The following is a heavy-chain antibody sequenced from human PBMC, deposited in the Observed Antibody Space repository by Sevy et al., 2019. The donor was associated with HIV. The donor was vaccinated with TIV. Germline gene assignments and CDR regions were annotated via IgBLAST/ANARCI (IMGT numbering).Heavy chain of an antibody. CDR1: GLTVSSSD. Sequence: GGSLRLSCAASGLTVSSSDMSWVRQAPGKGLECVSVIYSGVRTYYADSVKGRFTISRDNSKDTLYLQMNSLKADDTAVYYCARDLIRNAFDIWGQGTMVTVSS. V-gene: IGHV3-66*01. CDR3: ARDLIRNAFDI. D-gene: IGHD3-16*01. CDR2: IYSGVRT. J-gene: IGHJ3*02.